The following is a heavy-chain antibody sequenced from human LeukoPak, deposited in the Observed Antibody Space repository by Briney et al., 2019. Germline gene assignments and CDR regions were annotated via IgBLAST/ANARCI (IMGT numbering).Heavy chain of an antibody. J-gene: IGHJ4*02. Sequence: SETLSLTCTVSGGSLSSYYWSWIRQPPGKGLEWIGYIYYSGSTNYNPSLKSRVTISVDTSKNQFSLKLSSVTGADTAVYYCARWNWGNFVYWGQGTLVTVSS. CDR1: GGSLSSYY. CDR2: IYYSGST. V-gene: IGHV4-59*01. D-gene: IGHD3-16*01. CDR3: ARWNWGNFVY.